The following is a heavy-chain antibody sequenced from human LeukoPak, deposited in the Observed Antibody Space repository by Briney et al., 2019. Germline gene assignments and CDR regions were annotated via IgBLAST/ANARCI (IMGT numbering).Heavy chain of an antibody. CDR2: ISYDGSNK. J-gene: IGHJ3*02. V-gene: IGHV3-30-3*01. CDR3: AREEAIKYSSSWYAFISDI. CDR1: GFTCSSYA. Sequence: GGSLRLSCAASGFTCSSYAMHWVRQAPGKGREWVAVISYDGSNKYYAYSVKGRFTISRDNSKNTLYLQMNSLRAEDTAVYYCAREEAIKYSSSWYAFISDIWGQGTWSPSLQ. D-gene: IGHD6-13*01.